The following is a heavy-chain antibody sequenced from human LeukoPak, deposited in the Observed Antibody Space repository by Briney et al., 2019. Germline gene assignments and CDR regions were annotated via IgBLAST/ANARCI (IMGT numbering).Heavy chain of an antibody. CDR2: ISASGGNT. J-gene: IGHJ6*02. V-gene: IGHV3-23*01. D-gene: IGHD3-10*01. CDR3: VKDREVRGYYGLDV. Sequence: PGGSLRLSCAASGFTFTSYSMTWVRQAPGKGLEWVSAISASGGNTYSADSVEGRFTISRDNSKNTVYLQMNSLTAEDTAVYYCVKDREVRGYYGLDVWGQGTTVTVSS. CDR1: GFTFTSYS.